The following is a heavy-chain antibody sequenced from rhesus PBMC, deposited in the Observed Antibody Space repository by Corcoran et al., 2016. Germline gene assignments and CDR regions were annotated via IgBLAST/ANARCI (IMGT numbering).Heavy chain of an antibody. D-gene: IGHD3-3*01. CDR3: ARFTGYYPNFDS. V-gene: IGHV4-165*02. Sequence: QVQLQESGPGLLKPSETLSLTCAVPGGSITGFNRTWISQPPGSGLVWIGCIGGSSGITYSHPSLKSRLTFSPDTSKSQFSLKLSSVTAADTAVYYCARFTGYYPNFDSWGQGVLVTVSS. J-gene: IGHJ4*01. CDR1: GGSITGFN. CDR2: IGGSSGIT.